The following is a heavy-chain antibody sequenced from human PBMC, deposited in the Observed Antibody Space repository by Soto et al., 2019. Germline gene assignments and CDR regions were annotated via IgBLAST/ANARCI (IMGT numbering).Heavy chain of an antibody. CDR1: GGTFSSYA. V-gene: IGHV1-69*01. J-gene: IGHJ4*02. Sequence: QVQLVQSGAEVKKPGSSVKVSCKASGGTFSSYAISWVRQAPGQGLEWMGGIIPIFGTANYAQKFQGRVTITADESTSTAYMELSRLRSEDTAVYYCARGPERRVRGFYDYWGQGTLVTVSS. CDR3: ARGPERRVRGFYDY. D-gene: IGHD3-10*01. CDR2: IIPIFGTA.